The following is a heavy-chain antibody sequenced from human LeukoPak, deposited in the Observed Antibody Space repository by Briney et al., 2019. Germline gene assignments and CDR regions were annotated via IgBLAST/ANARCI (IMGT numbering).Heavy chain of an antibody. CDR3: ARVRQWLVPYGMDV. CDR2: IYYSGST. D-gene: IGHD6-19*01. CDR1: GGSISSYY. J-gene: IGHJ6*02. V-gene: IGHV4-59*01. Sequence: SETLSLTCTVSGGSISSYYWSWIRQPPGKGLEWIGYIYYSGSTNYNPSLKSRVTISVDTSKNQFSLKLSSVTAADTAVYYCARVRQWLVPYGMDVWGQGTTVTVSS.